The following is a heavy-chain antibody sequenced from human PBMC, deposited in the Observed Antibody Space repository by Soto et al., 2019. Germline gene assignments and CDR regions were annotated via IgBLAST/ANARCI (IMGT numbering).Heavy chain of an antibody. CDR1: GFTFSNYW. D-gene: IGHD3-16*01. J-gene: IGHJ5*02. Sequence: EVQLMESGGGLVQPGGSLRLSCVAPGFTFSNYWMHWVRQAPGKGLVWVSRINSDGSTRSYAESVKGRFTISRDNVKNTLYLQMNSLRAEDTAVYYCVTSGGFDHWGQGTLVTVSS. V-gene: IGHV3-74*01. CDR2: INSDGSTR. CDR3: VTSGGFDH.